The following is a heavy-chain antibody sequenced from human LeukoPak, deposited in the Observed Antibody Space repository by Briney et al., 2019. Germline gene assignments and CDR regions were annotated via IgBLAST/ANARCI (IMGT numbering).Heavy chain of an antibody. V-gene: IGHV3-11*04. D-gene: IGHD3-10*01. J-gene: IGHJ4*02. CDR3: ARPARGGDFDY. Sequence: GGSLNLSVAAPDFPLSAYSRAWFGKPPGRGREGVSYISSSGSTIYYADSVKGRFTISRDNAKNSLYLQMNSLRGEDTAVYYCARPARGGDFDYWGQGTLVTVSS. CDR1: DFPLSAYS. CDR2: ISSSGSTI.